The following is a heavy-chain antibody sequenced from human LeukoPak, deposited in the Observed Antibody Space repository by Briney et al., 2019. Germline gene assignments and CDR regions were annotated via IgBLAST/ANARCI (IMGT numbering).Heavy chain of an antibody. Sequence: ASVKVSCKASGYTFTSYGISWVRQAPGQGLEWMGWISAYNGNTNYAQKLQGRVTMTTDTSTSTAYMELRSLRSDDTAVYYCARDNTALAYCGGDCYSDAFDIWGQGTMVTVSS. D-gene: IGHD2-21*02. V-gene: IGHV1-18*01. CDR3: ARDNTALAYCGGDCYSDAFDI. CDR2: ISAYNGNT. CDR1: GYTFTSYG. J-gene: IGHJ3*02.